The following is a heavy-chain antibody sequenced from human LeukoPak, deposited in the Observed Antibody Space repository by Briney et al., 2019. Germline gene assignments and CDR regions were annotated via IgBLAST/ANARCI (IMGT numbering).Heavy chain of an antibody. Sequence: GGSLSLFCAPSVLTYSSYAMNWVRQAPGKGLEWGSGISGSGGSTYYADSLKGRFTISRDNSKNTLYLQMNSLRGEDTAVYYCAKDSVYYYDASGPRYFDLWGRGTLVTVSS. CDR1: VLTYSSYA. CDR2: ISGSGGST. J-gene: IGHJ2*01. CDR3: AKDSVYYYDASGPRYFDL. D-gene: IGHD3-22*01. V-gene: IGHV3-23*01.